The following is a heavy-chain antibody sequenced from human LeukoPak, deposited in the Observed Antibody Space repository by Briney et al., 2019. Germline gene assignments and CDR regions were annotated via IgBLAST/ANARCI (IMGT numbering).Heavy chain of an antibody. Sequence: GGSLRLSCAASGFTFSSYTMNWVRQAPGKGLEWVSYISSSSSYIFYADSVKGRFTISRDNAKNSLYLQMNSLRAEDTAVYYCARVKKHRGIAVAGSDYWGQGTLVTVSS. CDR2: ISSSSSYI. J-gene: IGHJ4*02. D-gene: IGHD6-13*01. CDR3: ARVKKHRGIAVAGSDY. CDR1: GFTFSSYT. V-gene: IGHV3-21*01.